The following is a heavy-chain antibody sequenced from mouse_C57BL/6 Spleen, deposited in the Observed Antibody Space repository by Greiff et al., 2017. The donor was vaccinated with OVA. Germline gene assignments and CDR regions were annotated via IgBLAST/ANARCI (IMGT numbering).Heavy chain of an antibody. CDR1: GYTFTDYE. V-gene: IGHV1-15*01. D-gene: IGHD2-2*01. CDR2: IDPETGGT. Sequence: QVQLKESGAELVRPGASVTLSCKASGYTFTDYEMHWVKQTPVHGLEWIGAIDPETGGTAYNQKFKGKAILTADKSSSTAYMELSSLTSEDSAVEYCTRTIYYGYDGGYYWGQGTTLTVSS. CDR3: TRTIYYGYDGGYY. J-gene: IGHJ2*01.